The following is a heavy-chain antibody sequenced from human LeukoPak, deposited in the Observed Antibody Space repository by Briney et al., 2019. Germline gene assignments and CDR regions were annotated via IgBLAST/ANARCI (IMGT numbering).Heavy chain of an antibody. V-gene: IGHV3-23*01. CDR2: ISGSGGST. J-gene: IGHJ6*02. CDR1: GFTFRGYA. Sequence: GGSLRLSCAASGFTFRGYAMSWVRQSPGKGLEWVSDISGSGGSTYYADSVKGRFTTSRDNSNNTLSLQMNSLRAEDTAVYYCAKAPPDQYYYYYGMDVWGQGTTVTVSS. CDR3: AKAPPDQYYYYYGMDV. D-gene: IGHD1-14*01.